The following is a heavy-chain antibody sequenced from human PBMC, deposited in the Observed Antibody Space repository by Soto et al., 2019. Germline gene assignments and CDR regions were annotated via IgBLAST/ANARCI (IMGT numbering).Heavy chain of an antibody. V-gene: IGHV5-51*01. CDR2: IYPGDSDT. CDR1: GYSFTSYW. J-gene: IGHJ3*02. D-gene: IGHD2-15*01. Sequence: PGESLKISCKGSGYSFTSYWIGWVRQMPGKGLEWMGIIYPGDSDTRYSPSFQGQVTISADKSISTAYLQWSSLKASDTAMYYCARHARGARRDGLRPAFDIWGQGTMVTVSS. CDR3: ARHARGARRDGLRPAFDI.